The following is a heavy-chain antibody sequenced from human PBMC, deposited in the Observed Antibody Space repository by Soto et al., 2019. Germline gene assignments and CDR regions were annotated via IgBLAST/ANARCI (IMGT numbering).Heavy chain of an antibody. CDR2: IYYAGTT. Sequence: QVQLQESGPGLVKPSETLSLRCSVSGASLSPNYWSWIRQPPGKGLEWIGYIYYAGTTTYNPSLTSRLTISLNTSKNEVSLELTSVTAADTAVYYCARLGAFYQALDSWGQGTLVTVSS. CDR3: ARLGAFYQALDS. V-gene: IGHV4-59*08. J-gene: IGHJ4*02. CDR1: GASLSPNY. D-gene: IGHD2-2*01.